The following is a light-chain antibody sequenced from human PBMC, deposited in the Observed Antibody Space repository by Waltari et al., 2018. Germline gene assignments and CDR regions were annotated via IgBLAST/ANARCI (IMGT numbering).Light chain of an antibody. Sequence: DIVMTQSPDSLAVSLGERATIHCKSSQSVLYSSNNKNYLAWYQQKPGQPPKLLIYWASTRESGVPDRVSGSGSGTDFTVTISSLQAEDVAVYYCQQYYSSPLTFGQGTKLEI. CDR1: QSVLYSSNNKNY. CDR2: WAS. CDR3: QQYYSSPLT. J-gene: IGKJ2*01. V-gene: IGKV4-1*01.